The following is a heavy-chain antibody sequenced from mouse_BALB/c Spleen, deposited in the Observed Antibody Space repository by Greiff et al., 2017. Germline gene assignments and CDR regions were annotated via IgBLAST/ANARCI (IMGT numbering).Heavy chain of an antibody. CDR3: ARGYYDYGAGDFDV. V-gene: IGHV5-9-4*01. CDR2: ISSGGSYT. Sequence: EVQGVESGGGLVKPGGSLKLSCAASGFTFSSYAMSWVRQSPEKRLEWVAEISSGGSYTYYPDTVTGRFTISRDNAKNTLYLEMSSLRSEDTAMYYCARGYYDYGAGDFDVWGAGTTVTVSS. J-gene: IGHJ1*01. CDR1: GFTFSSYA. D-gene: IGHD2-4*01.